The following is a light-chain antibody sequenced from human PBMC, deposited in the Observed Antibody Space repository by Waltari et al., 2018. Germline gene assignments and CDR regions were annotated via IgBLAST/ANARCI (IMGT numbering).Light chain of an antibody. CDR3: MQGTHWPRYT. J-gene: IGKJ2*01. CDR2: KVS. Sequence: EVVMTQSPLSLPVTLGQPASISCRSSQSILHSDGNTYLSWFQQRPGQSPRRLMYKVSNRDSGVPDRFSGSGSGTDFTLKISRVEAEDLGVYYCMQGTHWPRYTFGQGTKLDIK. V-gene: IGKV2-30*02. CDR1: QSILHSDGNTY.